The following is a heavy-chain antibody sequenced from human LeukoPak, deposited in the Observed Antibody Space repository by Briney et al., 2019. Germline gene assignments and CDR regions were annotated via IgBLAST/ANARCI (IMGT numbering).Heavy chain of an antibody. D-gene: IGHD6-13*01. CDR1: GFTFSDHY. Sequence: PGGSLRLSCAASGFTFSDHYMNWVRQAPGKGLEWVSYISSSGSTIYYADSVKGRFTISRDNAKNSLYLQMNSLRAEDMALYYCAKGSGRRAGIAAAGIDYWGQGTLVTVSS. CDR3: AKGSGRRAGIAAAGIDY. CDR2: ISSSGSTI. V-gene: IGHV3-11*01. J-gene: IGHJ4*02.